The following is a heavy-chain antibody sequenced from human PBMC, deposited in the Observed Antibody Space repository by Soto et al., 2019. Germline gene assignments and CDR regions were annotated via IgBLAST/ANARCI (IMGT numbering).Heavy chain of an antibody. CDR2: IYSGGST. V-gene: IGHV3-53*01. CDR1: GFTVSSNY. D-gene: IGHD6-6*01. Sequence: HPGGSLRLSCAASGFTVSSNYMSWVRQAPGKGLEWVSVIYSGGSTYYADSVKGRFTISRDNSKNTLYLQMNSLRAEDTAVYYCATSIAAPNLDYWGQGTLVTVSS. J-gene: IGHJ4*02. CDR3: ATSIAAPNLDY.